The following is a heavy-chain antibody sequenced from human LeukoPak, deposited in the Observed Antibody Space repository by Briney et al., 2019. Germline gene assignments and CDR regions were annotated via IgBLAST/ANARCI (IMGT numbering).Heavy chain of an antibody. CDR3: ARETSMNWFDP. V-gene: IGHV4-59*01. D-gene: IGHD2/OR15-2a*01. CDR1: GGSISSYY. CDR2: IYYSGST. J-gene: IGHJ5*02. Sequence: PSETLSLTCTLSGGSISSYYWSWIRHPPGRGLEWIGYIYYSGSTNYNPSLKSRVTISVDTSKNQFSLKLSSVTAADTAVYYCARETSMNWFDPWGQGTLVTVSS.